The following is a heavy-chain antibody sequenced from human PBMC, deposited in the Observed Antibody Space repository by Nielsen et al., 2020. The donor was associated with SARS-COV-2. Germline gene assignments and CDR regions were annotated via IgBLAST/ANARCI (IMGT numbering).Heavy chain of an antibody. CDR2: ISWNSGSI. Sequence: GGSLRLSCAASGFTFDDYAMHWVRQAPGKGLEWVSGISWNSGSIGSADSVKGRFTISRDNAKNSLYLQMNSLRAEDTAVYYCAKGGVSGWYSLPFDYWGQGTLVTVSS. J-gene: IGHJ4*02. CDR1: GFTFDDYA. V-gene: IGHV3-9*01. CDR3: AKGGVSGWYSLPFDY. D-gene: IGHD6-19*01.